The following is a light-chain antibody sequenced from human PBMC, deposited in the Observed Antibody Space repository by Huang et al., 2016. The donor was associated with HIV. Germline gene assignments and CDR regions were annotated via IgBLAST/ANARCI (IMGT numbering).Light chain of an antibody. CDR1: QSVSSN. CDR3: QQYNNWPQS. Sequence: EIVMTQSPATLSVSPGEGATLSCRASQSVSSNLAWYQQKPGQAPRLLIYGGSVRATGVAARFSVSGSGTEFTLSISRLRSEDFEVYYCQQYNNWPQSFGGGTKVEIK. V-gene: IGKV3-15*01. CDR2: GGS. J-gene: IGKJ4*01.